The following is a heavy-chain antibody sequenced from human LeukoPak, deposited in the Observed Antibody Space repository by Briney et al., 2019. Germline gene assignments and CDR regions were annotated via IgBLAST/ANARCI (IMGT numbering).Heavy chain of an antibody. CDR1: GFTFSSYG. CDR3: ARDRVLVRGVIDYYFDY. Sequence: GGSLRLSCAASGFTFSSYGMHWVRQAPGKGLEWVAVIWYDGSNKYYADSVKGRFTISRDNSKNTLYLQMNSLRAEDTAVYYCARDRVLVRGVIDYYFDYWGQGTLVTVSS. CDR2: IWYDGSNK. D-gene: IGHD3-10*01. J-gene: IGHJ4*02. V-gene: IGHV3-33*01.